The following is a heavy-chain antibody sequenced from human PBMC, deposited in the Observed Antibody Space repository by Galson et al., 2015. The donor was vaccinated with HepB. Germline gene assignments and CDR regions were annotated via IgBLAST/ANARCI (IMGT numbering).Heavy chain of an antibody. Sequence: SLRLSCAASGIPFHNYTMNWVRQAPGKGLEWVSSITGSGHPTYYAKSVKGRFSISRDNSKNTVFLQMSGLRADDTAIYYCARDLWQAGHYFGMDVWGQGTTITVSS. CDR3: ARDLWQAGHYFGMDV. CDR2: ITGSGHPT. J-gene: IGHJ6*02. V-gene: IGHV3-23*01. CDR1: GIPFHNYT. D-gene: IGHD2/OR15-2a*01.